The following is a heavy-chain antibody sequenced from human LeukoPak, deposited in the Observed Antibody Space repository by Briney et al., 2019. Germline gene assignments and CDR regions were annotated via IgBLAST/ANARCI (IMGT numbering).Heavy chain of an antibody. CDR1: GFTFDDYA. Sequence: GGSLRLSCAASGFTFDDYAMHWVRQAPGKGLEWVSGISWNSGSIGYADSVKGRFTISRDNAKNSLYLQMNSLRAEDTALYYCAKGYSSYTHDAFDIWGQGTMVTVSS. J-gene: IGHJ3*02. V-gene: IGHV3-9*01. CDR3: AKGYSSYTHDAFDI. D-gene: IGHD2-2*02. CDR2: ISWNSGSI.